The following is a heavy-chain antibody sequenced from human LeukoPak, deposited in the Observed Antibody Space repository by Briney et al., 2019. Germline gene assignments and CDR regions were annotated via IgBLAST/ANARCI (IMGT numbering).Heavy chain of an antibody. J-gene: IGHJ4*02. CDR2: INTDGSST. CDR3: ASAQGVY. CDR1: GFTLRSYW. D-gene: IGHD2-8*01. Sequence: WGGLRLPCSGPGFTLRSYWVHWVRPAPGKGLVWVSRINTDGSSTGYADSVKGRFTISRDNAKNTLYLQMNSLRAEDTAVYYCASAQGVYWGQGTLVTVSS. V-gene: IGHV3-74*01.